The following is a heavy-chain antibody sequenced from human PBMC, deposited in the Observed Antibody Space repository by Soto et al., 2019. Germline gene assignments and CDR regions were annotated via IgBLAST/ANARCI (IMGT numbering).Heavy chain of an antibody. J-gene: IGHJ4*02. CDR2: IYPGDSDT. CDR3: SRGPTLRGSLGY. CDR1: GYSFTSHW. Sequence: HGESMKISCKGSGYSFTSHWIGWVRQMPGKGLEWMGIIYPGDSDTRYSPSFQGQATISADKSISTAYLQRSSLKASDTAMYYCSRGPTLRGSLGYWGQGTLVTVSS. D-gene: IGHD3-16*01. V-gene: IGHV5-51*01.